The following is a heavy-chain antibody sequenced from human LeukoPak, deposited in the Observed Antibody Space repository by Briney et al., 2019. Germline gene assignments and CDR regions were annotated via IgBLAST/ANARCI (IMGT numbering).Heavy chain of an antibody. CDR3: ARRVQSGSHYDYYYMDV. CDR2: IYTSGST. V-gene: IGHV4-4*09. Sequence: PSETLSLTCTVSGGSISSYYRSWIRQPPGKGLEWIGYIYTSGSTNYNPSLKSRVTISVDTSKNQFSLKLSSVTAADTAVYYCARRVQSGSHYDYYYMDVCGKGTTVTVSS. J-gene: IGHJ6*03. CDR1: GGSISSYY. D-gene: IGHD1-26*01.